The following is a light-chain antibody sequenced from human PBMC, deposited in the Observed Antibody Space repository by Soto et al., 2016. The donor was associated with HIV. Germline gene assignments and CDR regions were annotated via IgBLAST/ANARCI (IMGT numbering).Light chain of an antibody. V-gene: IGKV1-16*02. Sequence: DIQMTQSPSSLSASVGDTVTITCRASQDINNYLAWFQQKPGKAPKSLIYGASTLQSGVSSKFSGSESGTDFTLTISSLQPEDFATYYCQQTYNTRMYTFGQGTKLEIK. CDR3: QQTYNTRMYT. J-gene: IGKJ2*01. CDR1: QDINNY. CDR2: GAS.